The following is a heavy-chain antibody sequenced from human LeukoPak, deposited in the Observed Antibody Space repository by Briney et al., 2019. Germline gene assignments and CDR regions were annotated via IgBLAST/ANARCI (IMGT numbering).Heavy chain of an antibody. CDR3: ARDSTLYGNYEGVDY. CDR1: GYTFTGYY. Sequence: ASVKVSCKASGYTFTGYYMHWVRQAPGQGLEWMGWISAYNGNTNYAQKLQGRVTMTTDTSTSTAYMELRSLRSDDTAVYYCARDSTLYGNYEGVDYWGQGTLVTVSS. D-gene: IGHD4-11*01. CDR2: ISAYNGNT. V-gene: IGHV1-18*04. J-gene: IGHJ4*02.